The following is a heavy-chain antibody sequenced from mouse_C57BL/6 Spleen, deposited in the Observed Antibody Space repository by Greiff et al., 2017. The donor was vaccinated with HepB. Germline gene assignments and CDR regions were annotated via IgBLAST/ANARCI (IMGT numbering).Heavy chain of an antibody. J-gene: IGHJ4*01. V-gene: IGHV1-81*01. CDR2: IYPRSGNT. D-gene: IGHD1-1*01. Sequence: VKLMESGAELARPGASVKLSCKASGYTFTSYGISWVKQRTGQGLEWIGEIYPRSGNTYYNEKFKGKATLTADKSSSTAYMELRSLTSEDSAVYFCARAELLPSYAMDYWGQGTSVTVSS. CDR3: ARAELLPSYAMDY. CDR1: GYTFTSYG.